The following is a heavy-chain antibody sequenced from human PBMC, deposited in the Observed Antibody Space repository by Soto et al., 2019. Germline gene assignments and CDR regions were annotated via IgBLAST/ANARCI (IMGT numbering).Heavy chain of an antibody. Sequence: ASVKVSCKASGYTFTSYAMHWVRQAPGQRLEWMGWINAGNGNTKYSQKFQGRVTITRDTSASTAYMELSSLRSEDTAVYYCARADTAMVHLFDYWGQGTLVTVSS. CDR3: ARADTAMVHLFDY. J-gene: IGHJ4*02. V-gene: IGHV1-3*01. D-gene: IGHD5-18*01. CDR1: GYTFTSYA. CDR2: INAGNGNT.